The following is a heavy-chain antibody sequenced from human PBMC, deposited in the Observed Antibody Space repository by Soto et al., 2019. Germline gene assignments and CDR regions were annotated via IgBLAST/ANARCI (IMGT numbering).Heavy chain of an antibody. J-gene: IGHJ4*02. Sequence: EVQLLESGGGLVQPGGSLRISCLASGFTFSRNAMSWVRQAPGKGLEWVSANSASGGTTYSADSVKGRFAVSRDNSNNTLYLQMDSLSAEDTAVYYCAKQRADFGSGSDTFYLDNWGQGSLVTVSS. V-gene: IGHV3-23*01. CDR2: NSASGGTT. D-gene: IGHD3-10*01. CDR3: AKQRADFGSGSDTFYLDN. CDR1: GFTFSRNA.